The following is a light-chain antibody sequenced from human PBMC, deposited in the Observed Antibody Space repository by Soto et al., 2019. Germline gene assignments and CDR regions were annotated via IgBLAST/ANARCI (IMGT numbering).Light chain of an antibody. J-gene: IGKJ5*01. CDR3: MQSTQLPPT. CDR1: QRPLHITGETF. Sequence: DVAMAPNPLSVSAAPRQPAPISCKPSQRPLHITGETFLFWYLQKPGQSPQLLIYEVSTRVSGVPDRFSGSGSGTDFTLEISRVETDDVGIYYCMQSTQLPPTFGQGTRLEIK. V-gene: IGKV2D-29*02. CDR2: EVS.